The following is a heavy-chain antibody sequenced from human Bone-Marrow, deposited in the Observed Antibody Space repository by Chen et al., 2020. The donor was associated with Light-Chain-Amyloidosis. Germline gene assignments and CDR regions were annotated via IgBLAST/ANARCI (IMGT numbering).Heavy chain of an antibody. Sequence: QLQLQESGPGLVKPSETLSPTRTVSGGSISSSSYYWGWIRQPPGKGLEWIGSIYYSGSTYYNPSLKSRVTISVDTSKNQFSLELSSVTAADTAVYYCARITYCGGDCYARAFDIWGQGTMVTVSS. CDR1: GGSISSSSYY. D-gene: IGHD2-21*02. J-gene: IGHJ3*02. CDR3: ARITYCGGDCYARAFDI. V-gene: IGHV4-39*01. CDR2: IYYSGST.